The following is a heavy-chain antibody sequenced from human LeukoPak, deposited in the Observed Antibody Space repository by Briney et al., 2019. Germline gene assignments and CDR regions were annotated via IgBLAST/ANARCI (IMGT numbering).Heavy chain of an antibody. Sequence: GGSLRLSCAASGFTFSDYYMSWIRQAPGKGLEWVSYISSSSSYTNYADSVKGRFTISRDNAKNSLYLQMNSLRAEDTAVYYCATVGSSSWYGGFDYWGQGTLVTVSS. CDR1: GFTFSDYY. D-gene: IGHD6-13*01. CDR2: ISSSSSYT. CDR3: ATVGSSSWYGGFDY. J-gene: IGHJ4*02. V-gene: IGHV3-11*06.